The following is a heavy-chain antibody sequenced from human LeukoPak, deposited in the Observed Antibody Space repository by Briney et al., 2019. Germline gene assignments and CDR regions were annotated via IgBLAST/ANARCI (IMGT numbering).Heavy chain of an antibody. J-gene: IGHJ5*02. D-gene: IGHD3-10*01. CDR1: GFTFSSYA. V-gene: IGHV3-23*01. CDR2: ISGSGGST. Sequence: GGSLRLSCAASGFTFSSYAMSWVRQAPGKGLEWVSAISGSGGSTYYADSVKGRFTISRDNSKNTLYLQMNSLRAEDTAVYYCARVLMAGFGELSGNWFDPWGQGTLVTVSS. CDR3: ARVLMAGFGELSGNWFDP.